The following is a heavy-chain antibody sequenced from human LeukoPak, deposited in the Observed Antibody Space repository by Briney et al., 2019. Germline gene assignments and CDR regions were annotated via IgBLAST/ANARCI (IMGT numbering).Heavy chain of an antibody. CDR3: AAEFDNEQWLDWDY. J-gene: IGHJ4*02. CDR2: IHYRGST. D-gene: IGHD6-19*01. Sequence: PSETLSLTCTVSGGSINGYYWNWIRQAPGKGLEWIGYIHYRGSTNYNPSLKSRVTISLDTSENQFSLKLSSVIAADTAVYYCAAEFDNEQWLDWDYWGRGTLVTVSS. V-gene: IGHV4-59*01. CDR1: GGSINGYY.